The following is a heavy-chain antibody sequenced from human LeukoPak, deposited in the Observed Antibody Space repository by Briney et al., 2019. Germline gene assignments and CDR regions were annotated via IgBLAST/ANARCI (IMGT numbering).Heavy chain of an antibody. D-gene: IGHD1-26*01. CDR1: GGSISSYY. CDR3: AREGIVRAAFDI. CDR2: IYYSGST. J-gene: IGHJ3*02. V-gene: IGHV4-59*01. Sequence: PSETLSLTCTVSGGSISSYYWSWIRQPPGKGLEWIGYIYYSGSTNYNPSLKSRVTISVDTSKNQFSLKLSSVAAADTAVYYCAREGIVRAAFDIWGQGTMVTVSS.